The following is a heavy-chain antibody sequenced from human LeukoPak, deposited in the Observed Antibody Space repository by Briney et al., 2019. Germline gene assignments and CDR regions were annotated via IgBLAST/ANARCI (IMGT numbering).Heavy chain of an antibody. D-gene: IGHD3-9*01. V-gene: IGHV3-64D*06. Sequence: GGSLRLSCSASGFIFTTYTMYWVRQAPGKGLEFVSVVDGNGDTTYYTDSVRGRFTISRDNSKNTLYLQMSSLRAEDTAVYYCVGDQVDDTGYLRWGQGTRVTVSA. CDR1: GFIFTTYT. CDR2: VDGNGDTT. J-gene: IGHJ4*02. CDR3: VGDQVDDTGYLR.